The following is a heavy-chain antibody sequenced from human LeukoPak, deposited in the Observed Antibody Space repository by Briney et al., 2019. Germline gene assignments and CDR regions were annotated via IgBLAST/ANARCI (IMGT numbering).Heavy chain of an antibody. V-gene: IGHV4-59*08. J-gene: IGHJ6*02. CDR1: GGSISSYY. Sequence: SETLSLTCTVSGGSISSYYWSWIRQPPGKGLEWIGYIYYSGSTNYNPSFKSRVTISVDTSKNQFSLKLSSVTAADTAVYYCASGGDYGDYETYYYYGMDVWGQGTTVTVSS. CDR2: IYYSGST. CDR3: ASGGDYGDYETYYYYGMDV. D-gene: IGHD4-17*01.